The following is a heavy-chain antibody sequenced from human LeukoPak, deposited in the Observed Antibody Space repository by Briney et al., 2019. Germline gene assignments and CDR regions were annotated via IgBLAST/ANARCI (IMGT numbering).Heavy chain of an antibody. CDR3: AKTTAGYSSGRYPGWPVDN. CDR2: ISGSGGDT. V-gene: IGHV3-23*01. D-gene: IGHD6-19*01. J-gene: IGHJ4*02. CDR1: GFTFRSYA. Sequence: GGSLRLSCAAPGFTFRSYAIYWGRQAPGKGLEWVSGISGSGGDTYFADSVKGRFTISRDNSKNTVFLQMDSLRAEDTAVYYCAKTTAGYSSGRYPGWPVDNWGLGTLVTVSS.